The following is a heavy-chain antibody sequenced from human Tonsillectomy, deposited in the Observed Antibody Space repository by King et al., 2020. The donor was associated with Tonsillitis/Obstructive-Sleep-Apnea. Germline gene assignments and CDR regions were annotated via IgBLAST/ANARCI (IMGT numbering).Heavy chain of an antibody. CDR2: INHSGST. J-gene: IGHJ6*03. V-gene: IGHV4-34*01. CDR3: AGRCCYGENWFYYSMDV. D-gene: IGHD3-9*01. Sequence: VQLQQWGAGLLKPSETLSLTCAVYGGSFRGYYWSWIRQSPGKGLEWIGEINHSGSTKYNPSLKSRGTISVDTSKNQVSLGLNSVTAADTAVYFCAGRCCYGENWFYYSMDVWGKGTTVTVSS. CDR1: GGSFRGYY.